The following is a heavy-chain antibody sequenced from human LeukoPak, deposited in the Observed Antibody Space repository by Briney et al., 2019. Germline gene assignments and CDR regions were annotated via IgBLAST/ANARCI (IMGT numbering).Heavy chain of an antibody. J-gene: IGHJ4*02. V-gene: IGHV5-51*01. CDR2: IYPGDSDT. CDR1: GYSFTSYW. CDR3: ARGYYDSSGYPQYYFDY. D-gene: IGHD3-22*01. Sequence: GESLKISCKGSGYSFTSYWIGWVRQMPGKGLEWMGIIYPGDSDTRYSPSFQGQVTISADKSISTAYLQWSSLKASDTAMYYCARGYYDSSGYPQYYFDYWGQGTLVTVSS.